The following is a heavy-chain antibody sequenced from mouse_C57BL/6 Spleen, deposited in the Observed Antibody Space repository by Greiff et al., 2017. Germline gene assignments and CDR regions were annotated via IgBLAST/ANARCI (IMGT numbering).Heavy chain of an antibody. Sequence: VQLKQPGPELVKPGASVKISCKASGYSFTGYYMNWVKQSPEKSLEWIGEINPSTGGTTYNQKFKAKATLTVDKSSSTAYMQLKSLTSEDSAVYYCARWDYYGSSYDFDYWGQGTTLTVSS. J-gene: IGHJ2*01. CDR2: INPSTGGT. D-gene: IGHD1-1*01. CDR3: ARWDYYGSSYDFDY. CDR1: GYSFTGYY. V-gene: IGHV1-42*01.